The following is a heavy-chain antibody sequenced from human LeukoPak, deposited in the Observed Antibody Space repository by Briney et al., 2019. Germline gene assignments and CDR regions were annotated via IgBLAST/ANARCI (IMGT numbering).Heavy chain of an antibody. D-gene: IGHD3-9*01. Sequence: SETLSLTCAVYGGSFSGYYWSWIRQPPGKGLEWIGEINHSGSTNYNPSLRSRVTISVDTSKNHLSLNLSSVTAADTAVYYCARSPQYFDRLLVGDSRYYFDSWGQGTLVTVSS. V-gene: IGHV4-34*01. CDR1: GGSFSGYY. CDR3: ARSPQYFDRLLVGDSRYYFDS. J-gene: IGHJ4*02. CDR2: INHSGST.